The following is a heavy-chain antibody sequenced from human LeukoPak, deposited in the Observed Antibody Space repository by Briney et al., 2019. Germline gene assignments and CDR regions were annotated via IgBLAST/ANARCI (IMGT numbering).Heavy chain of an antibody. Sequence: PGRSLRLSCAASGFTFDDYAMHWVRQAPGKGLEGVSGISWNSGSIGYADSVKGRFTISRDNAKNSLYLQMNSLRAEDTALYYCAKVGSLLGTTVTTVAFDIWGQGTMVTVSS. V-gene: IGHV3-9*01. CDR1: GFTFDDYA. CDR3: AKVGSLLGTTVTTVAFDI. J-gene: IGHJ3*02. D-gene: IGHD4-17*01. CDR2: ISWNSGSI.